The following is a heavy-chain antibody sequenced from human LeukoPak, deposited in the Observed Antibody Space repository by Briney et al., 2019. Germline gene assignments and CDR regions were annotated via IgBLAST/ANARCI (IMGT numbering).Heavy chain of an antibody. CDR1: GFTFSNYA. V-gene: IGHV3-23*01. J-gene: IGHJ4*02. CDR3: AKDLGNTAKD. D-gene: IGHD5-18*01. CDR2: VSGSGSRA. Sequence: GGSLRLSCATSGFTFSNYAMSWVRQAPGKGLEWVSGVSGSGSRAYYGDSVKGRFTISRDNSRNTLFLQMNSLRVEDTAVYSCAKDLGNTAKDWGQGTLVTVSS.